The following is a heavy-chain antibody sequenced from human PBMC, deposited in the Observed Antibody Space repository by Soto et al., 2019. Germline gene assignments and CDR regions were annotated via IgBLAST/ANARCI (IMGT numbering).Heavy chain of an antibody. CDR2: ISHSGST. CDR1: GGSFSGYY. Sequence: QVQLQQWGAGLLKPSETLSLTCAVYGGSFSGYYWSWIRQPPGKGLEWIGEISHSGSTKYNPSLKRRVTISVDTSKNQFSLKLSSVTAADTAVYYCARGLDIWFAHLHWFGPWGPGTLVNVSS. CDR3: ARGLDIWFAHLHWFGP. V-gene: IGHV4-34*01. D-gene: IGHD3-10*01. J-gene: IGHJ5*02.